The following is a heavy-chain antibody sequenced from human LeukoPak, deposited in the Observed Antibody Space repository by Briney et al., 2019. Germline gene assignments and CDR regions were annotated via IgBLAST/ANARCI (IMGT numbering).Heavy chain of an antibody. Sequence: GGSLRLSCAASGFTFSSYEMNWVRQAPGKGLEWVSHISSSGSTIYYTDSVKGRFTISRDNAKNSLYRQMNSLRAEDTAVYYCARDFILDYWGQGTLVTVSS. D-gene: IGHD2/OR15-2a*01. CDR1: GFTFSSYE. CDR3: ARDFILDY. V-gene: IGHV3-48*03. J-gene: IGHJ4*02. CDR2: ISSSGSTI.